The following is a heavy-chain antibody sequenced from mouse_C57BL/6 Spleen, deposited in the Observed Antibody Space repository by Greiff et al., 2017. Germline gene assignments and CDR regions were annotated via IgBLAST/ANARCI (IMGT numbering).Heavy chain of an antibody. V-gene: IGHV1-61*01. Sequence: QVQLQQPGAELVRPGSSVKLSCKASGYTFTSYWMDWVQQRPGQGLEWIGNIYPSDSETHYNQKFKDKATLTVDKSSSTAYMQLSSLTSEDSAVYYCARMGLRNAMDYWGQGTSVTVSS. CDR1: GYTFTSYW. CDR3: ARMGLRNAMDY. CDR2: IYPSDSET. J-gene: IGHJ4*01. D-gene: IGHD3-1*01.